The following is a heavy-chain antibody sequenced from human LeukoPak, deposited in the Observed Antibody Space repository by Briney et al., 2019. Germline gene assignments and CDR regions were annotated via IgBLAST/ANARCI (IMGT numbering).Heavy chain of an antibody. Sequence: SETLSLTCAVYGGSFSGYYWSWIRQPPGKGLEWIGEINHSGSTNYNPSLKSRVTISVGTSKNQFSLKLSSVTAADTAVYYCARTAAKGSSGWYHTWFDPWGQGTLVTVSS. V-gene: IGHV4-34*01. CDR3: ARTAAKGSSGWYHTWFDP. CDR1: GGSFSGYY. D-gene: IGHD6-19*01. J-gene: IGHJ5*02. CDR2: INHSGST.